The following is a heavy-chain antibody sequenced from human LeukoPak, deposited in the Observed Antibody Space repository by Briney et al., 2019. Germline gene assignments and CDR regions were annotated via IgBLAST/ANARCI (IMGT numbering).Heavy chain of an antibody. V-gene: IGHV3-21*01. CDR2: ITSSGSYI. D-gene: IGHD1-26*01. Sequence: PGRSLRLSCAASAFTFSNYNMNWVRQAPGKGLEWVSSITSSGSYIYYADSVKGRFTISRDNAKNSLYLQLNRLRAEDTAVYYCARDPYSGSYSHYYYYYMDVWGKGTTVTVSS. J-gene: IGHJ6*03. CDR3: ARDPYSGSYSHYYYYYMDV. CDR1: AFTFSNYN.